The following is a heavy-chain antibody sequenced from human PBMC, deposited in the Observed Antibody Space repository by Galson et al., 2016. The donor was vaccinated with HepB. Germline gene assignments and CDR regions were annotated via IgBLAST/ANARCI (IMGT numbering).Heavy chain of an antibody. CDR2: IGTADDT. Sequence: YDMHWVRQVTGKGLEWVSGIGTADDTYYPDSVKGRFIISRENAKNSLYLQMNSLRAGDTAVYYCARVGIRDAFDVWGRGTMVTVSS. CDR1: YD. CDR3: ARVGIRDAFDV. J-gene: IGHJ3*01. V-gene: IGHV3-13*01. D-gene: IGHD7-27*01.